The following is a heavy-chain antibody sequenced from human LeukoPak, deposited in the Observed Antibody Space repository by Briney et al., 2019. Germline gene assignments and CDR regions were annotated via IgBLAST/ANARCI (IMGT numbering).Heavy chain of an antibody. CDR3: ARDNDYGSGSYYEDY. D-gene: IGHD3-10*01. CDR2: ISSSSSYI. J-gene: IGHJ4*02. Sequence: GGSLRLSCAASGFTFSSYSMNWVRQAPWKGLEWVSSISSSSSYIYYADSVKGRFTISRDNAKNSLYLQMNSLRAEDTAVYYCARDNDYGSGSYYEDYWGQGTLVTVSS. CDR1: GFTFSSYS. V-gene: IGHV3-21*01.